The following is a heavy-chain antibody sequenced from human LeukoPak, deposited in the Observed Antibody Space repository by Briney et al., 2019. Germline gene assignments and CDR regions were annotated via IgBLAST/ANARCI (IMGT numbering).Heavy chain of an antibody. CDR2: IKSKTDGGTT. CDR3: TTDRAEDWFSINSSGYYPFDY. D-gene: IGHD3-22*01. Sequence: KPGGSLRLSCAASGFTFSSYAMSWVRQAPGKGLEWVGRIKSKTDGGTTDYAAPVKGRFTISRDDSKNTLYLQMNSLKTEDTAVYYCTTDRAEDWFSINSSGYYPFDYWGQGTLVTVSS. V-gene: IGHV3-15*01. J-gene: IGHJ4*02. CDR1: GFTFSSYA.